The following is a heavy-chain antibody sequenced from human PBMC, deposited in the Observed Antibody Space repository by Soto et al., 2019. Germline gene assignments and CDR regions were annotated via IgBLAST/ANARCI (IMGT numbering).Heavy chain of an antibody. V-gene: IGHV3-15*01. D-gene: IGHD3-10*01. Sequence: EEQLVESGGGLVKPGGSLRLSCAAAGFTFSIAWMSWVRQAPGKGLEWVGRIKSKTDGGTTDYAAPVKGRFTISRDDSKNTLYLQMNSLKTEDTAVYYCGDYYGSGSRYYGLDVWGQGTTVTVSS. CDR1: GFTFSIAW. CDR3: GDYYGSGSRYYGLDV. CDR2: IKSKTDGGTT. J-gene: IGHJ6*02.